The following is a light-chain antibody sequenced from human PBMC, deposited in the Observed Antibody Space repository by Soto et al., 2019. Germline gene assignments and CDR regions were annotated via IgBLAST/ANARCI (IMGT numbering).Light chain of an antibody. CDR2: DAS. V-gene: IGKV3-11*01. J-gene: IGKJ5*01. Sequence: EIVLTQSPATLSLSPGERATLSCRASQSVSSYLAWYQQKPGQAPRLFIYDASSRATGIPARFGGSGSGTDFTLTISSLEPEDFAVYYCQQRSKWPITFGQGTRLEIK. CDR3: QQRSKWPIT. CDR1: QSVSSY.